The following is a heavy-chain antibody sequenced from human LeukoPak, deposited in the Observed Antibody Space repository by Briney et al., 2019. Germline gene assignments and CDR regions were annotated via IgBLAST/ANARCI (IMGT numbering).Heavy chain of an antibody. CDR3: ARDDIQLWPPGQGLVY. V-gene: IGHV4-31*03. D-gene: IGHD5-18*01. Sequence: SQTLSLTCTVSGGSISSGGCYWSWIRQHPGQGLEWIGYIYYSGSTYYNPSLKSRVTISVDTSKNQFSLKLSSVTAADTAVYYCARDDIQLWPPGQGLVYWGQGTLVTVSS. CDR1: GGSISSGGCY. CDR2: IYYSGST. J-gene: IGHJ4*02.